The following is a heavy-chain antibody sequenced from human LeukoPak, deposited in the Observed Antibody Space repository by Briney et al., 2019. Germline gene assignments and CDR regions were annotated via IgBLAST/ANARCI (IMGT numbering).Heavy chain of an antibody. J-gene: IGHJ4*02. CDR1: GFTFSSYE. Sequence: PGGSLRVSCAASGFTFSSYEMNWVRQAPGKGLEWVSYISSSGSTIYYADSVKGRFTISRDNAKNSLYLQMNSLRAEDTAVYYCATLWFGYAYWGQGTLVTVSS. D-gene: IGHD3-10*01. CDR2: ISSSGSTI. V-gene: IGHV3-48*03. CDR3: ATLWFGYAY.